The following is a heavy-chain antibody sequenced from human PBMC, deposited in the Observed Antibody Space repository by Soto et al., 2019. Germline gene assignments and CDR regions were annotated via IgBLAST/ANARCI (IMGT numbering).Heavy chain of an antibody. CDR1: GGSISSGGYY. CDR3: ARGASSSWYFFDY. Sequence: QVQLQESGPGLVKPSQTLSLTCTVSGGSISSGGYYWSWIRQHPEKGLEWIGYIYYSGSTFYNASLKSRLSISVDTAKTQLSLKLSSVTSADTAVYYCARGASSSWYFFDYWGQGIPVTVSS. CDR2: IYYSGST. D-gene: IGHD6-13*01. V-gene: IGHV4-31*03. J-gene: IGHJ4*02.